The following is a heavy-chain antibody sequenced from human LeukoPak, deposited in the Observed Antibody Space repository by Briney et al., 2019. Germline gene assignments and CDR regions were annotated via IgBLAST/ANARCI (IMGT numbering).Heavy chain of an antibody. D-gene: IGHD3-9*01. Sequence: GGSLRLSCAASGFTFSSYGMHWVRQAPGKGLEWVAVIWYDGSNKYYADSVKGRFTISRDNSKNTLYLQMNSLRAEDTAVYYCAKEMGDILTGFFSITGLDVWGKGTTVTVSS. J-gene: IGHJ6*04. CDR3: AKEMGDILTGFFSITGLDV. V-gene: IGHV3-33*06. CDR1: GFTFSSYG. CDR2: IWYDGSNK.